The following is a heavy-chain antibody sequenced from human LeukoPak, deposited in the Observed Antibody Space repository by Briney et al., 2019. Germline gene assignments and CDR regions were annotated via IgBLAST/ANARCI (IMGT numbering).Heavy chain of an antibody. Sequence: AGGSLRLSCAVSGITLSNYGMSWVRQAPGKGLEWVSAISGSGGSTYYADSVKGRFTISRDNSKNTLYLQMNSLRAEDTAVYYCAKDLAIFDYWGQGTLVTVSS. CDR2: ISGSGGST. J-gene: IGHJ4*02. V-gene: IGHV3-23*01. CDR1: GITLSNYG. CDR3: AKDLAIFDY.